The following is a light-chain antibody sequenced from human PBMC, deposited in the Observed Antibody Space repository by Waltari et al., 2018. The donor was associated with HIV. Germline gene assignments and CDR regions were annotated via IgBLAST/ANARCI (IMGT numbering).Light chain of an antibody. CDR3: QQYNNWPPLYT. J-gene: IGKJ2*01. V-gene: IGKV3-15*01. CDR1: QSVSSN. CDR2: GAS. Sequence: EIVMTQSPATLSVSPGERATLSCRASQSVSSNLAWYQQTPAQATRLLIYGASTRATGTPARFSGSGSGTEFTLTISSLQSEDFAVYYCQQYNNWPPLYTFGQGTKLEIK.